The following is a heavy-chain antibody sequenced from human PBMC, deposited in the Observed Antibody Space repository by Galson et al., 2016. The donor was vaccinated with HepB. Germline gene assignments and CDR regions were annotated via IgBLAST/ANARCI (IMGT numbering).Heavy chain of an antibody. V-gene: IGHV3-30*18. CDR2: ISYEGSNK. Sequence: SLRLSCAASGFTFSNEDMHWVRQAPGKGLEWVAFISYEGSNKNYRDSVKGRFTISRDNSENTLFLQMNSLRPEGTAVYYCVKGPRTVFYGMDVWGQGTKVTVS. CDR1: GFTFSNED. J-gene: IGHJ6*02. CDR3: VKGPRTVFYGMDV. D-gene: IGHD4-17*01.